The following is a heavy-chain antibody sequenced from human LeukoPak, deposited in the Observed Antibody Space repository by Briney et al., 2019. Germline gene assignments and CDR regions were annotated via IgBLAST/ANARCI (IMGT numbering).Heavy chain of an antibody. V-gene: IGHV3-66*01. CDR3: ARENYGPDAFDI. CDR1: GFTVSSNY. J-gene: IGHJ3*02. CDR2: LYSGGNT. D-gene: IGHD3-10*01. Sequence: GGSLRLSCAASGFTVSSNYMNWVRQAPGKGLEWISSLYSGGNTYYADSVKDRFTISRDSSNNTLYLQMNSLRAEDTAVYYCARENYGPDAFDIWGQGTTVTVSS.